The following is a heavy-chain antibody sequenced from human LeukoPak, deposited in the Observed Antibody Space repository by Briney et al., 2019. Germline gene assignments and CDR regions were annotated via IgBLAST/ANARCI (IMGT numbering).Heavy chain of an antibody. V-gene: IGHV4-61*08. J-gene: IGHJ4*02. Sequence: SETLSLTCTVSGGSISSGDYYWSWIRQPPGKGLEWIGYIYYSGSTNYNPSLKSRVTISVDTSKNQFSLKLSSVTAADTAVYYCARVSVGGDPLPADYWGQGTLVTVSS. D-gene: IGHD2-2*01. CDR1: GGSISSGDYY. CDR2: IYYSGST. CDR3: ARVSVGGDPLPADY.